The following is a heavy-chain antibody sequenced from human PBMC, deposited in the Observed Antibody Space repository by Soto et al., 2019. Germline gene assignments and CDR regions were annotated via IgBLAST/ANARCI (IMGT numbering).Heavy chain of an antibody. Sequence: QVQLQESGPGLVKPSGTLSLTCAVSGGSITSANWWTWVRQPPGGGLEWIGEIFHSGITNYKASLKSRVTMSVDKTKNDVSLKLTSVTAADTAVYYCARVLRGWFDPWGQGTRVTVSS. V-gene: IGHV4-4*02. CDR3: ARVLRGWFDP. CDR2: IFHSGIT. CDR1: GGSITSANW. J-gene: IGHJ5*02.